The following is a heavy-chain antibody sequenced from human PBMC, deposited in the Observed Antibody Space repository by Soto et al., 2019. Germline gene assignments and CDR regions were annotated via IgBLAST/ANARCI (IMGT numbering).Heavy chain of an antibody. CDR1: GFTFSSYS. J-gene: IGHJ6*02. D-gene: IGHD5-18*01. CDR3: ARGLYSYGSLYYYYYGMDV. CDR2: ISSSSSYI. V-gene: IGHV3-21*01. Sequence: PGGSLRLSCAASGFTFSSYSMNWVRQAPGKGLEWVSSISSSSSYIYYADSVKGRFTISRDNAKNSLYLQMNSLRAEDTAVYYCARGLYSYGSLYYYYYGMDVWGQGTTVTVSS.